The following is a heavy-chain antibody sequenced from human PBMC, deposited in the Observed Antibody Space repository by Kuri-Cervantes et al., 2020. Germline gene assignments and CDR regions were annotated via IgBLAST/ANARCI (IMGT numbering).Heavy chain of an antibody. J-gene: IGHJ4*02. D-gene: IGHD6-19*01. CDR3: ARKFLKQWLVREFDY. CDR1: EFTFDDYS. V-gene: IGHV3-43D*04. Sequence: GGSLRLSCAASEFTFDDYSMHWVRQGPGMGLDCVSLISWEGGSTHYADSVKGRFALSRDNTKTSLYLQMNSLRAEDTAVYYCARKFLKQWLVREFDYWGQGTLVTVSS. CDR2: ISWEGGST.